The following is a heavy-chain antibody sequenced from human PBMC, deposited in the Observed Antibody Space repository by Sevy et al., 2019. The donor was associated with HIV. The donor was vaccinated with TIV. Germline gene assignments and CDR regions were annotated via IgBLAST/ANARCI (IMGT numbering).Heavy chain of an antibody. D-gene: IGHD3-22*01. J-gene: IGHJ3*02. CDR2: IISKFGTT. Sequence: ASVKVSCKASGGSFSNFPVSWVRQAPGQGLEWMGMIISKFGTTDYAQKFQGRVTITAYESTTTAYMELTSLRSEDTAVYYCAREIPDYVSGYYSVDAFDIWGQGTKVTVSS. CDR3: AREIPDYVSGYYSVDAFDI. V-gene: IGHV1-69*13. CDR1: GGSFSNFP.